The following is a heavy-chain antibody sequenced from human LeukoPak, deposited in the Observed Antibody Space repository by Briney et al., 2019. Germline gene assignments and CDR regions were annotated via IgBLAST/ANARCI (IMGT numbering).Heavy chain of an antibody. CDR3: ARVRIVGSTYDAFDI. J-gene: IGHJ3*02. V-gene: IGHV3-53*04. Sequence: PGESLRLSCAASGFSVSNKYMSWVRQAPGKGLEWVSVIYTGGDTYYADSVKGRFTISRHNSKNTLYLQMNTLRAEDTAVYYCARVRIVGSTYDAFDIWGQGTMVTVSS. CDR1: GFSVSNKY. D-gene: IGHD1-26*01. CDR2: IYTGGDT.